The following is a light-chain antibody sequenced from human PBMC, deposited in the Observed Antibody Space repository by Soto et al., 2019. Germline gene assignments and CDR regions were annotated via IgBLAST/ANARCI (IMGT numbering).Light chain of an antibody. CDR1: SSNIGNNY. CDR2: DNN. V-gene: IGLV1-51*01. Sequence: QSLLTNPPSVSAAPGQKVTISCSGSSSNIGNNYVSWYQQLPGTAPKLLIYDNNKRPSGIPDRFSGSKSGTSATLGITGLQTGDEADYYCGTWGSSLSAGVFGGGTKVTVL. CDR3: GTWGSSLSAGV. J-gene: IGLJ2*01.